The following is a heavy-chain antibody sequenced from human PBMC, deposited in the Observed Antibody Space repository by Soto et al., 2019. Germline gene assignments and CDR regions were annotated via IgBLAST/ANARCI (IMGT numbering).Heavy chain of an antibody. J-gene: IGHJ6*03. V-gene: IGHV4-39*01. CDR3: ASSPDYYMDV. CDR1: GGSISSSSYY. CDR2: IYYSGST. Sequence: PSETLSLTCTVSGGSISSSSYYWGWIRQPPGKGLEWIGSIYYSGSTYYNPSLKSRVTISVDTSKNQFSLKLSSVTAADTAVYYCASSPDYYMDVWGKGTTVTVSS.